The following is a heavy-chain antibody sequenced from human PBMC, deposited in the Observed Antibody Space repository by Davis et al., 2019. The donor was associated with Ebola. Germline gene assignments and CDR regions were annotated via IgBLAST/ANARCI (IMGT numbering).Heavy chain of an antibody. V-gene: IGHV1-8*01. CDR3: ARAWKSIAVAET. J-gene: IGHJ5*02. D-gene: IGHD6-19*01. CDR1: GYSFTSYD. CDR2: MNPNTANT. Sequence: AASVKVSCKASGYSFTSYDISWIRQATGQGLEWMGWMNPNTANTGYAQKFQGRVTMTMSTSISTAYMELSSLRSDDTAVYYCARAWKSIAVAETWGQGTLVTVSS.